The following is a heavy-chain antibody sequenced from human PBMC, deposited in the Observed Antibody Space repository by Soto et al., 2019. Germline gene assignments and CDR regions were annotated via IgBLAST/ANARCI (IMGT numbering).Heavy chain of an antibody. CDR2: INPNSGGT. CDR3: AKQCTGYSRDFDY. D-gene: IGHD6-13*01. CDR1: GYTFTGYY. J-gene: IGHJ4*02. V-gene: IGHV1-2*02. Sequence: VASVKVSCKASGYTFTGYYMHGERQAPGQGLEWMGWINPNSGGTNYAQKFQGRVTMTRDTSISTAYMELSRLRSDDTAVYYCAKQCTGYSRDFDYWGQGTLVTVSS.